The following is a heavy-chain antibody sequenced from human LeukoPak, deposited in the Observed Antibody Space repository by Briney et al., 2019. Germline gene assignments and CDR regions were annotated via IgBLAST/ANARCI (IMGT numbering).Heavy chain of an antibody. J-gene: IGHJ4*02. CDR3: ARGWRGVVGATSFDY. CDR2: IFYSGST. D-gene: IGHD1-26*01. CDR1: GGSISSYY. Sequence: SETLSLTCTVSGGSISSYYWSWIRQPPGRGLEWIGYIFYSGSTNYNPSLKSQVTISVDTSKNKFSPTLNSVTAADTAVYYCARGWRGVVGATSFDYWGQGTLVTVSS. V-gene: IGHV4-59*01.